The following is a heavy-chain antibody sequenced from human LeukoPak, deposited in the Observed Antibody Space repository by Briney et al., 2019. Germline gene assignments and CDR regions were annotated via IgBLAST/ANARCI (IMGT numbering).Heavy chain of an antibody. CDR3: ARETYGDSYYFDY. CDR2: IIPIFGTA. CDR1: GGTFSSYA. V-gene: IGHV1-69*13. J-gene: IGHJ4*02. D-gene: IGHD4-17*01. Sequence: SVKVSCKASGGTFSSYAISWVRQAPGQGLEWMGGIIPIFGTANYAQKFQGRVTITADESTSTAYMELSSLRSEDTAVYYCARETYGDSYYFDYWGQGTLVTVSS.